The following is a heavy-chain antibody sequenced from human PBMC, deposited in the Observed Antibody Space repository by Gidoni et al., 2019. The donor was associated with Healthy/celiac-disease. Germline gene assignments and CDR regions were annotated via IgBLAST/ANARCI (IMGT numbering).Heavy chain of an antibody. Sequence: QVQLQESGPVLVTPSQTLSLNCIVSGGSISRGTYYWRWLRQHPGKGLEWIGYIYYSGSIYYNPSLKSRVTISVDTSKNQFSLKLRSVTAADTAVYYCARDEGRQWYYFDYWGQGTLVTVSS. CDR2: IYYSGSI. J-gene: IGHJ4*02. CDR3: ARDEGRQWYYFDY. V-gene: IGHV4-31*03. CDR1: GGSISRGTYY. D-gene: IGHD2-8*01.